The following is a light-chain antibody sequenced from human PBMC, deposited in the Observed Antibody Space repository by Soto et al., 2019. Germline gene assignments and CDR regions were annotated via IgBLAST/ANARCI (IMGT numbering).Light chain of an antibody. V-gene: IGKV3-20*01. CDR3: QQYGSSART. Sequence: EIVLTQSPGTLSLSPGXRXTLXXXASQTVTXXYLAWYQQKPGQTPRLLISAASNRATGIPDRFSGSGSGTDFTLTISRLEPEDXAVYYCQQYGSSARTFGHGTKVELK. CDR2: AAS. CDR1: QTVTXXY. J-gene: IGKJ1*01.